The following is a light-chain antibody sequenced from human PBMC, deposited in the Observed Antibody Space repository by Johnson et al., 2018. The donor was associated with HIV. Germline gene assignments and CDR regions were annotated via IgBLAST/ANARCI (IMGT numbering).Light chain of an antibody. Sequence: QSVLTQPPSVSAAPGQKVTISCSGSSSNIGNNYVSWYQQLQGTAPKLLIYENNKRPSGIPDRFSGSKSGTSATLGITGLQTGDEADYYCGTWDSSWGVFGTGTKVTVL. CDR1: SSNIGNNY. CDR2: ENN. V-gene: IGLV1-51*02. CDR3: GTWDSSWGV. J-gene: IGLJ1*01.